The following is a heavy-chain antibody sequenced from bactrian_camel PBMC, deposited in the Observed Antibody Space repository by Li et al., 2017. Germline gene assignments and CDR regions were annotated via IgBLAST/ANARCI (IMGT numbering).Heavy chain of an antibody. J-gene: IGHJ4*01. CDR1: GLSVSDSS. Sequence: HVQLVESGGGSVQAGSSVRLSCAPSGLSVSDSSMAWFRQSPGKEPEAVAAIRRDDLTAYTDSVKGRFTISKDNAENSLFLQMSNLKPEDTAMYYCAASHSFILTPRFYRLESSDYPYRGQGTQVTVS. D-gene: IGHD4*01. CDR2: IRRDDLT. V-gene: IGHV3S55*01. CDR3: AASHSFILTPRFYRLESSDYPY.